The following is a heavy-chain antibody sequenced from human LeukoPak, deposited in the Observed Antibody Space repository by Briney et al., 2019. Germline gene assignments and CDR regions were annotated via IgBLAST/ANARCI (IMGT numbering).Heavy chain of an antibody. V-gene: IGHV3-74*01. CDR3: GSLPGQDSSCDYFEY. J-gene: IGHJ4*02. D-gene: IGHD3-22*01. CDR2: INSDGSGT. CDR1: GFSLSTDW. Sequence: PGGSLTLTCAASGFSLSTDWMLSVRQVPGKGLVWVSHINSDGSGTSYADSVKGRSTISRDNAKNTLYLQMNSLRAEDTVVYYGGSLPGQDSSCDYFEYWGQGILVTVSS.